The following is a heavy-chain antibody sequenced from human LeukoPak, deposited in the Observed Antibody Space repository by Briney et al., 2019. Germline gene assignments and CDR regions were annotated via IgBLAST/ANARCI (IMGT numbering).Heavy chain of an antibody. V-gene: IGHV4-4*07. J-gene: IGHJ4*02. D-gene: IGHD4-17*01. CDR2: IYSSGST. CDR3: ARETTVTLFDY. CDR1: GGSISSYY. Sequence: PSETLSLTCTVSGGSISSYYWTWIRQPAGKGLEWIGRIYSSGSTNYNPSLKSRVTMSVDTSKNQFSLKLSSVTAADTAVYYCARETTVTLFDYWGQGTLITVSS.